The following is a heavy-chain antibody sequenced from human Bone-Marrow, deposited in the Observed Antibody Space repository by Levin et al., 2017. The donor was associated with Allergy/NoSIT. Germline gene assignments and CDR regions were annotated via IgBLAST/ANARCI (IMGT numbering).Heavy chain of an antibody. Sequence: SQTLSLTCAVYGGSFRGYYWSWIRQPPGKGLEWIGEINHSGSTNYNPSLKSRVTISVDTSKNHFSLRLSSVTAADTAVYYCARGDYGDSDWFDPWGQGTLVTVSS. J-gene: IGHJ5*02. CDR2: INHSGST. CDR3: ARGDYGDSDWFDP. V-gene: IGHV4-34*01. D-gene: IGHD4-17*01. CDR1: GGSFRGYY.